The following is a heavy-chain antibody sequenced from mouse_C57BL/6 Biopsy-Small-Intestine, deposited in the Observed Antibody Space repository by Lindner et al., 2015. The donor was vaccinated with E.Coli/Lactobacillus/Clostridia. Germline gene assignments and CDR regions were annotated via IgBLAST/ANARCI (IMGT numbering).Heavy chain of an antibody. J-gene: IGHJ2*01. CDR2: IHPNSGST. D-gene: IGHD4-1*01. V-gene: IGHV1-64*01. CDR1: GYTFTSYW. Sequence: VQLQESGAELVKPGASVKLSCKASGYTFTSYWIHWVKQRPGQGLEWIGMIHPNSGSTNYNEKFKSKATLTVDKSSSTAYMQLSSLTSEDSAVYYCGTGYYFDYWGQGTTLTVSS. CDR3: GTGYYFDY.